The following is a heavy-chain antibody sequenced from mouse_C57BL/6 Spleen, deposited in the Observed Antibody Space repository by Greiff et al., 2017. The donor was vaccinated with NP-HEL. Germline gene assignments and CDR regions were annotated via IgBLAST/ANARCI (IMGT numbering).Heavy chain of an antibody. V-gene: IGHV1-26*01. CDR1: GYTFTDYY. Sequence: EVQLQQSGPELVKPGASVKISCKASGYTFTDYYMNWVKQSHGKSLEWIGDINPNNGGTSYNQKFKGKATLTVDKSSSTAYMELRSLTSEDSAVYYCARAQASYAMDYWSQGTSVTVSS. CDR3: ARAQASYAMDY. D-gene: IGHD3-2*02. J-gene: IGHJ4*01. CDR2: INPNNGGT.